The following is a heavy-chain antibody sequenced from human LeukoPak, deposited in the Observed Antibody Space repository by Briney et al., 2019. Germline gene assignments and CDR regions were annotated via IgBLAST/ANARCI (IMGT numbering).Heavy chain of an antibody. V-gene: IGHV3-23*01. CDR1: GFTFSSYA. CDR2: ISGSGGST. CDR3: AKSIPKLLWFGELLFDY. Sequence: PGGSLRLSCAASGFTFSSYAMSWVRQAPGKGLEWVSAISGSGGSTYYADSVKGRFTISRDNSKNTLYLQMNSLRAEDTAVYYCAKSIPKLLWFGELLFDYWGQGTLVTVSS. J-gene: IGHJ4*02. D-gene: IGHD3-10*01.